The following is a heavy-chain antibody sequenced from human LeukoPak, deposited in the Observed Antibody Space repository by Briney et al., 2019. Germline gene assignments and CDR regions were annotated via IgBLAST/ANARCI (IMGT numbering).Heavy chain of an antibody. CDR3: AREWSAFDF. D-gene: IGHD3-3*01. CDR2: IYYSGST. CDR1: GDSGDYHK. Sequence: SETLSLTCTVSGDSGDYHKWNWIRQPPGKGLEWLGYIYYSGSTNYNPALKSRVTISVDTSRNQFSLKLNSVTSADTAVYYCAREWSAFDFWGQGTMVTVSS. V-gene: IGHV4-59*02. J-gene: IGHJ3*01.